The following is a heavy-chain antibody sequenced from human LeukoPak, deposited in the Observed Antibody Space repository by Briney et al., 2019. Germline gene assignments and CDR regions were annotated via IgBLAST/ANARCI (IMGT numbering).Heavy chain of an antibody. CDR3: ASPGEGSGSNDAFDI. CDR1: GYTFTSYG. V-gene: IGHV1-18*01. D-gene: IGHD5-12*01. Sequence: ASVKVSCKASGYTFTSYGISWVRQAPGQGLEWMGWISAISGNTNYAQKLQGRVTMTTDTSTSTAYMELRSLRSDDTAVYYCASPGEGSGSNDAFDIWGQGTMVTVSS. J-gene: IGHJ3*02. CDR2: ISAISGNT.